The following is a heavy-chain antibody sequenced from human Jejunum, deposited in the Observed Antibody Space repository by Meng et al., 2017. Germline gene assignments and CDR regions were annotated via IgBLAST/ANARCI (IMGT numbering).Heavy chain of an antibody. Sequence: RVGSGGGLVKTGVSLTLSFAVSGFKFSDYYMSWIRQCQGNGLEWVSYTSISGDTNDYAASVKVRFTISRDNGKNSLNLQMNGLRVDDTAVYFCARGSGNYAGWFDPWGQGTLVTVSS. CDR2: TSISGDTN. CDR3: ARGSGNYAGWFDP. D-gene: IGHD1-26*01. V-gene: IGHV3-11*04. J-gene: IGHJ5*02. CDR1: GFKFSDYY.